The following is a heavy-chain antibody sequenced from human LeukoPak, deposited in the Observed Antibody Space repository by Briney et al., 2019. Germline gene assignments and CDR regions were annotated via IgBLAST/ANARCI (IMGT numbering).Heavy chain of an antibody. V-gene: IGHV3-74*01. J-gene: IGHJ6*02. D-gene: IGHD1-1*01. Sequence: GGSLRLSCAASGFTFNNYWIHWVRPVPGKGLVWVSRINNDGSSASYVDSVKGRFTISRDNAKNTLFLQMNSLRAEDTAVYYCARRGTGHGMDVWGQGTTVIVSS. CDR2: INNDGSSA. CDR3: ARRGTGHGMDV. CDR1: GFTFNNYW.